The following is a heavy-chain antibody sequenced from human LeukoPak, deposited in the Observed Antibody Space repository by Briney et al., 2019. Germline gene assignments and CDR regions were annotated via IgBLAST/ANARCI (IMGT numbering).Heavy chain of an antibody. V-gene: IGHV4-4*02. J-gene: IGHJ4*02. D-gene: IGHD3-16*01. Sequence: KPSGTLSLTCAVSGGSTSTNNWWNWVRQPPGKGLEWIAEISHSGSTNYNPSLKSRVTISVDKSKTQFSLKLSSVTAADTAVYYCARARGDRGSFDYWGQGTMVTVSS. CDR3: ARARGDRGSFDY. CDR1: GGSTSTNNW. CDR2: ISHSGST.